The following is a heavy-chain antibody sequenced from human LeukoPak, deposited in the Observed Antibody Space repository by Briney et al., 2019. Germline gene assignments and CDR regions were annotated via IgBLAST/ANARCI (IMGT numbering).Heavy chain of an antibody. CDR3: AKDRQNYYGSGIYYSNWFDP. CDR1: GFTFSSYA. V-gene: IGHV3-23*01. D-gene: IGHD3-10*01. CDR2: ISGSGGST. Sequence: GGSLRLSCAASGFTFSSYAMSWVRQAPGKGLEWVSAISGSGGSTYYADSVKGRFTISRDNSKNTLYLQMNSLRAEDTAVYYCAKDRQNYYGSGIYYSNWFDPWGQGTLVTVSS. J-gene: IGHJ5*02.